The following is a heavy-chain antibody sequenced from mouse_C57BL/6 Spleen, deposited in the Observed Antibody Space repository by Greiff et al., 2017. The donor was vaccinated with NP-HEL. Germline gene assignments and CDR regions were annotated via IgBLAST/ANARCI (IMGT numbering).Heavy chain of an antibody. D-gene: IGHD1-1*01. CDR2: INPSSGYT. J-gene: IGHJ2*01. CDR3: ARWCTGGGSVDN. V-gene: IGHV1-4*01. Sequence: VQLQQSGAELARPGASVKMSCKASGYTFTSYTMHWVKQRPGQGLEWIGYINPSSGYTKYNQKFKDKATLTADKSSSTAYMQLRSLTSEASAVYYCARWCTGGGSVDNWSQGTTLTVSS. CDR1: GYTFTSYT.